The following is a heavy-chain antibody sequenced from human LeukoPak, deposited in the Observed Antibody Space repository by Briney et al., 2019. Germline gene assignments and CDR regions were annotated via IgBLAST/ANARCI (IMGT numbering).Heavy chain of an antibody. V-gene: IGHV4-59*01. CDR3: ARAPPWLTRGDAFDF. D-gene: IGHD6-19*01. CDR2: IYYTGST. Sequence: SETLSLTCTVSGGSISRYYWSWIRQPPGKGLEWIGDIYYTGSTNYNPSLKSRVTISVDTSKNQFSLKLSSVTAADTAVYYCARAPPWLTRGDAFDFWGQGTMVTVSS. CDR1: GGSISRYY. J-gene: IGHJ3*01.